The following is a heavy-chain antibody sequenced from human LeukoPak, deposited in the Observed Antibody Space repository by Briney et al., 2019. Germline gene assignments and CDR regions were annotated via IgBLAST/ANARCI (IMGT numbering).Heavy chain of an antibody. CDR1: GFTFNNYG. CDR2: ISDDGRNK. J-gene: IGHJ4*02. CDR3: AKDRETTASGTFDY. Sequence: PGGSLGLSCAASGFTFNNYGMHYVRQAPGKGLEWVAVISDDGRNKNYADSVKGRFTISRDNSNNTLYLQMNSLRAEDTGVYYCAKDRETTASGTFDYWGQGTLVTVSS. D-gene: IGHD6-13*01. V-gene: IGHV3-30*18.